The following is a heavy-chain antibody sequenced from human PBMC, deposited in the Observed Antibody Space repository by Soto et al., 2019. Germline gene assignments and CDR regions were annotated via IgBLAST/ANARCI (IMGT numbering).Heavy chain of an antibody. J-gene: IGHJ4*02. V-gene: IGHV6-1*01. D-gene: IGHD3-10*01. CDR2: TYYRSNLYS. Sequence: SQTLSLTCASSVERVSSASTAWSLIRQSPSRGLEWLGRTYYRSNLYSDYAVSVKSRITINPDTSKNQFSLQLKSVTPEDTAVYYCARGLYYSCRVWGRGTMVTL. CDR3: ARGLYYSCRV. CDR1: VERVSSASTA.